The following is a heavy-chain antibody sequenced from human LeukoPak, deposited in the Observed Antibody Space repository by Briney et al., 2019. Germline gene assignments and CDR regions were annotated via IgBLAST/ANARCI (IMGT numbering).Heavy chain of an antibody. D-gene: IGHD6-13*01. J-gene: IGHJ4*02. CDR2: IRYTGSDK. Sequence: SGGSLRLSCAASGFTFTSYGMHWVRQAPGKGLEWVSFIRYTGSDKYYADSVKGRFTISRDNSKNTLYLQMNSLRTEDTAVYYCAKDGVSAAGYFDYWGQGTLITVSS. CDR1: GFTFTSYG. V-gene: IGHV3-30*02. CDR3: AKDGVSAAGYFDY.